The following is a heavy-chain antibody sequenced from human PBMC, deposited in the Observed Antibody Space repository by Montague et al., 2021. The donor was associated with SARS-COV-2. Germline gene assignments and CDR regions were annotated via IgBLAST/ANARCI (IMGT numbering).Heavy chain of an antibody. CDR1: GGSISSSSYY. CDR3: ARQPVLPWFGELFRGGGMDV. D-gene: IGHD3-10*01. CDR2: IYYSGST. Sequence: SETLSLTCTVSGGSISSSSYYWGWIRQPPGKGLEWIGSIYYSGSTYYNPSLKSRVTLSVDTSKNQFSLKLSSVTAADTAVYYCARQPVLPWFGELFRGGGMDVWGQGTTVTVSS. V-gene: IGHV4-39*01. J-gene: IGHJ6*02.